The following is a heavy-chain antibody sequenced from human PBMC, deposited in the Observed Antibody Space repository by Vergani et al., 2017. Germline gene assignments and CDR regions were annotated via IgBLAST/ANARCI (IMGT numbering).Heavy chain of an antibody. V-gene: IGHV3-23*01. CDR2: IKNTGDGT. J-gene: IGHJ4*02. CDR1: GFTFSSHA. D-gene: IGHD1-1*01. Sequence: EVQLLQSEGAVVQPGGSLRLSCVASGFTFSSHAMSWVRQGHGPGLECVSSIKNTGDGTHYADSVKGRFTISRDNSKNTLYLQMNSLRVEDTAVYYCGRGSDNDNWGQGTLVTVSS. CDR3: GRGSDNDN.